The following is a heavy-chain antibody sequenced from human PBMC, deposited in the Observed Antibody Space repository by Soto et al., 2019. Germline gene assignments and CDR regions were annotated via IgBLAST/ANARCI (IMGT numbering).Heavy chain of an antibody. D-gene: IGHD1-26*01. CDR1: GGSISSYY. V-gene: IGHV4-59*01. CDR2: IYYSGST. CDR3: ARGGIVGATDPNNWFDP. Sequence: SETLSLTCTVSGGSISSYYWSWIRQPPGKGLEWIGYIYYSGSTNYNPSLKSRVTISVDTSKNQFSLKLSSVTAADTAVYYCARGGIVGATDPNNWFDPWGQGTLVTVSS. J-gene: IGHJ5*02.